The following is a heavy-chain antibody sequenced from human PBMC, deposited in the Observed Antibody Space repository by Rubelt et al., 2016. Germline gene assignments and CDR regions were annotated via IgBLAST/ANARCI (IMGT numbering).Heavy chain of an antibody. J-gene: IGHJ4*02. D-gene: IGHD3-22*01. Sequence: QLQLQESGPGLVKPSETLSLTCTVSGGSISSSGYYWGWIRQPPGKGLEWIGSIYYSGSTYYNPSLMVRVTISVDTSKNQFSLKLSSVTAADTAVYYCASGGYYYDSSGYYYPDYWGQGTLVTVSS. V-gene: IGHV4-39*01. CDR3: ASGGYYYDSSGYYYPDY. CDR2: IYYSGST. CDR1: GGSISSSGYY.